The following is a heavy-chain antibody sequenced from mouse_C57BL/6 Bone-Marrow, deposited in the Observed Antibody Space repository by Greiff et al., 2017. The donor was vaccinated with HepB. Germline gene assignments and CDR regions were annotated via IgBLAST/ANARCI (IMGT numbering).Heavy chain of an antibody. CDR3: TSYGSSSAYYFDY. CDR1: GFNIKDYY. Sequence: EVQRVESGAELVRPGASVKLSCTASGFNIKDYYMHWVKQRPEQGLEWIGRIDPEDGDTEYAPKFQGKATMTADTSSNTAYLQLSSLTSEDTAVYYCTSYGSSSAYYFDYWGQGTTLTVSS. D-gene: IGHD1-1*01. V-gene: IGHV14-1*01. CDR2: IDPEDGDT. J-gene: IGHJ2*01.